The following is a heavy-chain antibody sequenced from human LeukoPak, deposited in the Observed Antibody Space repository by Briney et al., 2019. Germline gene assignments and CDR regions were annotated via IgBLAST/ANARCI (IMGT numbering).Heavy chain of an antibody. D-gene: IGHD3-10*01. CDR2: ISSSSSYI. Sequence: GGSLRLSCAASGFTFSSYSMNWVRQAPGKGLEWVSSISSSSSYIYYADSVKGQFAISRDNAKNSLYLQMNSPRAEDTAVYYCAREDGSGSYYIGMIDYWGQGTLVTVSS. J-gene: IGHJ4*02. CDR1: GFTFSSYS. V-gene: IGHV3-21*01. CDR3: AREDGSGSYYIGMIDY.